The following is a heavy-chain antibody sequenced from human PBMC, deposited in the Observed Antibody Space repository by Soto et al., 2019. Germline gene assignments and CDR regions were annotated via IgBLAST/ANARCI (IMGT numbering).Heavy chain of an antibody. D-gene: IGHD2-15*01. J-gene: IGHJ4*02. CDR2: ISSRSSEI. CDR3: ARGDGAVGAAIDI. Sequence: GGSLRLSCVVSGFTFSDHYMNWVRQAPGKGLQWVAYISSRSSEINYADPVKGRFTISRDNAKNSVFLHMTSLTAEDTGVYFCARGDGAVGAAIDIWGQGTLVTVSS. CDR1: GFTFSDHY. V-gene: IGHV3-11*06.